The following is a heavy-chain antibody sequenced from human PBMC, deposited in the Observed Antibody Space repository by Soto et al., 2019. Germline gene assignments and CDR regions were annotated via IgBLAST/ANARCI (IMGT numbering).Heavy chain of an antibody. J-gene: IGHJ6*02. Sequence: SVKVSCKASGGTFSSYTISWVRQAPGQGLEWMGRIIPILGIANYAQKFQGRVTITADKSTSTAYMELSSLRSEDTAVYYCVREALHYYNGMDVWGQGTQVTVSS. CDR3: VREALHYYNGMDV. CDR2: IIPILGIA. V-gene: IGHV1-69*04. CDR1: GGTFSSYT.